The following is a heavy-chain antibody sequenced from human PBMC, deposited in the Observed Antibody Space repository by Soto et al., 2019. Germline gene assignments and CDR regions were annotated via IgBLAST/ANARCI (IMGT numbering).Heavy chain of an antibody. Sequence: QVQLVQSGSEVKKPGTSVKISCKASGYNFIDHYIHWLRQAPGQGLEWMGYIDPQNGVTSLSQRFKYRVIMTSDTSISTVFMQLNNLRSDETALYYCARAPILVSVTLHENYFDSWGQGTLVTVSS. CDR2: IDPQNGVT. CDR3: ARAPILVSVTLHENYFDS. D-gene: IGHD2-21*02. CDR1: GYNFIDHY. V-gene: IGHV1-2*02. J-gene: IGHJ4*02.